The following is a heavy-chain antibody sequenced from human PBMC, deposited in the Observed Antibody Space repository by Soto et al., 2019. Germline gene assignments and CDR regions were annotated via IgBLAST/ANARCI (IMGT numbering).Heavy chain of an antibody. Sequence: GGSLRLSCAASGFTFSSYGMHWVRQAPGKGLEWVAVISYDGSNKYYADSVKGRFTISRDNSKNTLYLQMNSLRAEDTAVYYCAKSEPEWLLLCGSFDYWGQGTLVTVSS. D-gene: IGHD3-22*01. V-gene: IGHV3-30*18. J-gene: IGHJ4*02. CDR3: AKSEPEWLLLCGSFDY. CDR2: ISYDGSNK. CDR1: GFTFSSYG.